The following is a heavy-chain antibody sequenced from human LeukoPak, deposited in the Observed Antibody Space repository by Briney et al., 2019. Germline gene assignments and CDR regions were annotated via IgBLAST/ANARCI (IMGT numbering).Heavy chain of an antibody. Sequence: GGSLRLSCAASGFTFSSYEMNWVRQAPGKGLEWVSYISSSGTTIYHADSVKGRSTISRDNAKNSLYLQMNSLRAEDAGLYYCAGGPTTGNLDYWRQGSLVTVSS. CDR2: ISSSGTTI. CDR3: AGGPTTGNLDY. D-gene: IGHD1-1*01. CDR1: GFTFSSYE. V-gene: IGHV3-48*03. J-gene: IGHJ4*02.